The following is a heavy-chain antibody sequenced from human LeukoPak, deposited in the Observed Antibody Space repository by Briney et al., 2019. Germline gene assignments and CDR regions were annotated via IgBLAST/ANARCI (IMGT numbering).Heavy chain of an antibody. D-gene: IGHD3-3*01. V-gene: IGHV3-7*03. CDR1: GFSITNYW. CDR3: ARALLYYDFWSGYPLDAFDI. CDR2: IKGDGSEK. Sequence: GGSLRLSCAVSGFSITNYWMTWVRQAPGKGLEWVANIKGDGSEKYYVDSVKGRFTISRDNAKNSLYLQMNSLRAEDTAVCYCARALLYYDFWSGYPLDAFDIWGQGTMVTVSS. J-gene: IGHJ3*02.